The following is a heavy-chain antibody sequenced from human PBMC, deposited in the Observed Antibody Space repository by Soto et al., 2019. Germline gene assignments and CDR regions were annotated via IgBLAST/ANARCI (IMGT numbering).Heavy chain of an antibody. CDR1: GGSISSGGYS. V-gene: IGHV4-30-2*01. CDR2: IYHSGST. J-gene: IGHJ5*02. Sequence: SETLSLTCAVSGGSISSGGYSWSWIRQPPGKGLEWIGYIYHSGSTYYNPSLKSRVSISVDRSKNQFSLKLNSVTAADTAVYYCARFYGDYNNWFDPWGQGTLVTVSS. CDR3: ARFYGDYNNWFDP. D-gene: IGHD4-17*01.